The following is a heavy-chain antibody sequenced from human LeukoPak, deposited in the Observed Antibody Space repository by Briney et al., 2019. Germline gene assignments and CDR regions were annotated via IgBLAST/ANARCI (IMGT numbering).Heavy chain of an antibody. D-gene: IGHD4-17*01. CDR3: ARADGDYVRNYYYMDV. Sequence: ASVKVSCKASGGTFSSYAISWVRQAPGQGLEWMGGIIPIFGTANYAQKFQGRVTITADESTSTAYMELSSLRSEDTAVYYCARADGDYVRNYYYMDVWGKGTTVTISS. V-gene: IGHV1-69*13. CDR1: GGTFSSYA. J-gene: IGHJ6*03. CDR2: IIPIFGTA.